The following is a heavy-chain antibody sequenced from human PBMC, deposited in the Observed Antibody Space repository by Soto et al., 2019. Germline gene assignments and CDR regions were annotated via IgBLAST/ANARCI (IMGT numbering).Heavy chain of an antibody. Sequence: GGSLRLSCAASGFTFSNAWMNWVRQAPGKGLEWVGRIKSKTDGGTTDYAAPVKGRCTISRDDSKITHYLQMNSLKTEDTAVYYCTTDLIYHAFCFYVTHYYFYGMDFSGLWTPVPLSS. J-gene: IGHJ6*02. D-gene: IGHD2-2*01. CDR3: TTDLIYHAFCFYVTHYYFYGMDF. CDR1: GFTFSNAW. CDR2: IKSKTDGGTT. V-gene: IGHV3-15*07.